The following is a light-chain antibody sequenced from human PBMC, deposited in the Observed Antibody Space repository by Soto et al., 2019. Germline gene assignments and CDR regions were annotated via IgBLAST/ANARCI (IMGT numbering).Light chain of an antibody. J-gene: IGLJ2*01. CDR3: SSYAGSNNLV. Sequence: QSVLTQPPSASGSPGQSVTISCTGTSSDVCGYNYVSWYQQHPGKAPKLMIYEVSKRPSGVPDRFSGSKSGNTASLTVSGLQAEDEADYCCSSYAGSNNLVFGGGTKLTVL. CDR1: SSDVCGYNY. V-gene: IGLV2-8*01. CDR2: EVS.